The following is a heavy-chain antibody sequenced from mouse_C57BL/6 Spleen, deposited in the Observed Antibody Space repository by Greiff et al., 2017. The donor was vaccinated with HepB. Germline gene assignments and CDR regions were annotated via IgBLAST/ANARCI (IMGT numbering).Heavy chain of an antibody. D-gene: IGHD1-1*01. CDR2: IYPGDGDT. CDR3: ARSAPITTVVDWYFDV. V-gene: IGHV1-82*01. CDR1: GYAFSSSW. J-gene: IGHJ1*03. Sequence: QVQLQQSGPELVKPGASVKISCKASGYAFSSSWMNWVKQRPGKGLEWIGRIYPGDGDTNYNGKFKGKATLTADKSSSTAYMQLSSLTSEDSAVYFCARSAPITTVVDWYFDVWGTGTTVTVSS.